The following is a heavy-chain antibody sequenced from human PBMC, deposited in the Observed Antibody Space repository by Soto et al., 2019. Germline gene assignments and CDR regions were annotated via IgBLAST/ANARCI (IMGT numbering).Heavy chain of an antibody. CDR2: SRRKSDGGTT. V-gene: IGHV3-15*07. Sequence: GGSLRLSCTASDFSFSNEWMNWVRQAPGKGLEWVGRSRRKSDGGTTDYAAPVKGRFTISRDDSKNTLYLQMNSLTSEDTGVYYCTSDRSGHPYKGDFEYWGRGTRVTVSS. CDR1: DFSFSNEW. CDR3: TSDRSGHPYKGDFEY. J-gene: IGHJ4*02. D-gene: IGHD6-19*01.